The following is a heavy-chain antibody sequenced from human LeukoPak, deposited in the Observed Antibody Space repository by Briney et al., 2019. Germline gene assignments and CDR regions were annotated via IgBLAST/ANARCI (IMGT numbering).Heavy chain of an antibody. CDR1: GFTFNVYS. J-gene: IGHJ4*02. V-gene: IGHV3-48*01. Sequence: PGGSLRLSCAASGFTFNVYSMSWVRQAPGKGLEWVSYITRNSNDIYYADSVKGRFTISRDNAKNSLYLQMNDLRAEDTAVYYCAKTLLDSSGYYYAGSDYWGQGILVTVSS. D-gene: IGHD3-22*01. CDR3: AKTLLDSSGYYYAGSDY. CDR2: ITRNSNDI.